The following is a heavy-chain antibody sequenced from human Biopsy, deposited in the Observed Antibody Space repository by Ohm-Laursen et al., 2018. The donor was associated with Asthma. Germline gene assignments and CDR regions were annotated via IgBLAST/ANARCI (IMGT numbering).Heavy chain of an antibody. CDR2: IHHSGTS. CDR3: ARIPRRSGSYFVDY. D-gene: IGHD3-22*01. Sequence: TLSLTCIVSGDSITSGGCCWNWIRQHPGKGLEWIGYIHHSGTSYFNPSLKSRVSFSRDTSKNQSPLRLSSVTAADTAMYYCARIPRRSGSYFVDYWGQGTLVTVSS. CDR1: GDSITSGGCC. J-gene: IGHJ4*02. V-gene: IGHV4-31*03.